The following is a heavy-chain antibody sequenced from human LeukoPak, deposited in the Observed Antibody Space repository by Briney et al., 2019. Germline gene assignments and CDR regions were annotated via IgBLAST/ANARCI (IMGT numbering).Heavy chain of an antibody. J-gene: IGHJ4*02. D-gene: IGHD3-22*01. V-gene: IGHV4-34*01. CDR3: ARAPLYYISSFDY. CDR2: INHSAST. CDR1: GGSFSGYY. Sequence: SETLSLTCAVYGGSFSGYYWSWIRQPPGKGLEWIGEINHSASTKYNPSLKSRVTISVDTSKNQFSLKLSSVTAADTAVYYCARAPLYYISSFDYWGQGPL.